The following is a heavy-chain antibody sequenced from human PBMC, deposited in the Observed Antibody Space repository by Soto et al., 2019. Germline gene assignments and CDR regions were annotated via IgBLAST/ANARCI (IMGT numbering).Heavy chain of an antibody. CDR3: ARERAATTVVYYYYYGMDV. J-gene: IGHJ6*02. D-gene: IGHD4-4*01. V-gene: IGHV1-69*13. Sequence: SGKVGCKASGGTFSSYAISWVRQAPGQGLEWMGGIIPIFGTANYAQKFQGRVTITADESTSTAYMELSSLRSEDTAVYYCARERAATTVVYYYYYGMDVWGQGTTVTVSS. CDR1: GGTFSSYA. CDR2: IIPIFGTA.